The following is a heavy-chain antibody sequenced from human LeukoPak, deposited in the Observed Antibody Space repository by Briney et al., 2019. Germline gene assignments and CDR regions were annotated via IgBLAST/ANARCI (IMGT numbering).Heavy chain of an antibody. Sequence: ASVKVSCKASGYTFTNYTINWVRLAPGQGLEWMGWIDTNTGNPTYAQGFAGRFVFSLDTSVTTTYLQISSLKAEDTAVYYCARSSWDYWGQGTLVTVSS. J-gene: IGHJ4*02. V-gene: IGHV7-4-1*02. CDR3: ARSSWDY. CDR1: GYTFTNYT. CDR2: IDTNTGNP.